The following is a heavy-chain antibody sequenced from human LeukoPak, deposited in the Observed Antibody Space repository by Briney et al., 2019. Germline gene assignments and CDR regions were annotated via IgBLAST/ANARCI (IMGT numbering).Heavy chain of an antibody. J-gene: IGHJ3*02. CDR1: GGTFNSYA. Sequence: SVKVSCKASGGTFNSYAISWVRQAPGQGLEWMGGIIPILNITNYAQKIHARVTITADKSTSTAYMELSSLTSEDTAVYYCASPYPGRGTMLPFDIWGQGTMVTVSS. CDR3: ASPYPGRGTMLPFDI. CDR2: IIPILNIT. V-gene: IGHV1-69*10. D-gene: IGHD4/OR15-4a*01.